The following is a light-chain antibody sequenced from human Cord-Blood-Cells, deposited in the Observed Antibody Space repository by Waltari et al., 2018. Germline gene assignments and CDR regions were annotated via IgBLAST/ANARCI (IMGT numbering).Light chain of an antibody. V-gene: IGKV2-28*01. CDR1: HSLLHSNVYNY. Sequence: VRSHTQLSQSVTPVAAAVSSCVTIHSLLHSNVYNYLDWYLQKPGQSPQLLIYLASNWDCGVPYRFSGSGSGTDFTLKISRVEAEDVGAYYCMQALKTPWTFGQGTKVEIK. CDR3: MQALKTPWT. J-gene: IGKJ1*01. CDR2: LAS.